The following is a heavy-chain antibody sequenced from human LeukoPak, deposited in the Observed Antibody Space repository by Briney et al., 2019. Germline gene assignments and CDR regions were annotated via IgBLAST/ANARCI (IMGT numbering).Heavy chain of an antibody. CDR2: IYYSGST. J-gene: IGHJ5*02. Sequence: PSETLSLTCTVSGGSISSSRYYWGWLRQPPGKGLEWIGYIYYSGSTNYNPSLKSRVTISVDTSKNQFSLKLSSVTAADTAVYYCARVVVVAANPWSPLDPWGQGTLVTVSS. CDR1: GGSISSSRYY. V-gene: IGHV4-61*05. D-gene: IGHD2-15*01. CDR3: ARVVVVAANPWSPLDP.